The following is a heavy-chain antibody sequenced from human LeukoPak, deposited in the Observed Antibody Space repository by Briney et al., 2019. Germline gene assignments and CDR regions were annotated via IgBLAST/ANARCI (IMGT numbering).Heavy chain of an antibody. CDR3: ARDLGGYSSGWGDY. Sequence: PGGSLRLSCAASGFTFSSYWMSWVRQAPGKGLEWVANIKQDGSEKYYVDSVKGRLTISRDNAKNSLYLQMNSLRAEDTAVYYCARDLGGYSSGWGDYWGQGTLVTVSS. CDR1: GFTFSSYW. CDR2: IKQDGSEK. J-gene: IGHJ4*02. V-gene: IGHV3-7*01. D-gene: IGHD6-19*01.